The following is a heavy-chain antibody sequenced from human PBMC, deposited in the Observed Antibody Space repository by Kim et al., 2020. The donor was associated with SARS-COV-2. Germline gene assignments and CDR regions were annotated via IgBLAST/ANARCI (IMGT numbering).Heavy chain of an antibody. V-gene: IGHV1-18*01. CDR1: GYTFTNYG. Sequence: ASVKVSCKASGYTFTNYGFTWVRQAPRQGLEWMGWISAYNGNTNYAQNLQGRITTTTDTSTSTAYMELRSLRSDDTAVYYCARGGKTAAGTPLFYWGQGTLVTVSS. J-gene: IGHJ4*02. D-gene: IGHD6-13*01. CDR2: ISAYNGNT. CDR3: ARGGKTAAGTPLFY.